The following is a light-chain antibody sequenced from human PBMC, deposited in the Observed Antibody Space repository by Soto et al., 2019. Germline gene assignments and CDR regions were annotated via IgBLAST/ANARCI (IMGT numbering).Light chain of an antibody. Sequence: QSVLTQSSSASASLGSSVKLTCTLSSGHSKYIIAWHQQQPGKAPRYLMKVEGSGGYTKGSGVPDRFSGSSSGADRYLTISNLRFEDEADYYCETWDSSTRVFGGGTKLTVL. CDR2: VEGSGGY. CDR1: SGHSKYI. CDR3: ETWDSSTRV. V-gene: IGLV4-60*02. J-gene: IGLJ3*02.